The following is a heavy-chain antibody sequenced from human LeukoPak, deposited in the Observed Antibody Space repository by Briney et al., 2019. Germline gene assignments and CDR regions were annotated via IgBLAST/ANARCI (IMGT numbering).Heavy chain of an antibody. CDR2: IYHSGST. Sequence: SETLSLTCTVSGYSISSGYYWGWIRQPPGKGLEWIGSIYHSGSTYYNPSLKSRVTISVDTSKNQFSLKLSSVTAADTAVYYCASSQYYFDYWGQGTLVTVSS. CDR1: GYSISSGYY. J-gene: IGHJ4*02. V-gene: IGHV4-38-2*02. CDR3: ASSQYYFDY.